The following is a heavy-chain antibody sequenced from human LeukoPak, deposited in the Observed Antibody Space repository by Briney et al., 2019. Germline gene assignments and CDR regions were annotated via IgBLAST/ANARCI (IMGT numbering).Heavy chain of an antibody. Sequence: SVKVSCKASGGTFISYAISWVRQAPGQGLEWMGGIIPIFGTANYAQKFQGRVTITADESTSTAYMELSSLRSEDTAVYYCARDLAVYGDYQGYFDYWGQGTLVTVSS. D-gene: IGHD4-17*01. J-gene: IGHJ4*02. V-gene: IGHV1-69*13. CDR1: GGTFISYA. CDR2: IIPIFGTA. CDR3: ARDLAVYGDYQGYFDY.